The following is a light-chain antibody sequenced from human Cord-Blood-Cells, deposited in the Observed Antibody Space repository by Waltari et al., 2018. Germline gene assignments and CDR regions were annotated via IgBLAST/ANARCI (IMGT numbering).Light chain of an antibody. CDR2: QDS. CDR1: KLGDKY. CDR3: QAWDSSTVWV. J-gene: IGLJ3*02. V-gene: IGLV3-1*01. Sequence: SYELTQPPSVSVSPGQTASITCSGDKLGDKYACWYQQKPGHSPVLVIYQDSKRPSGIPERFSGSNSGNTATLTISGTQAMDEADYYCQAWDSSTVWVFGGGTKLTVL.